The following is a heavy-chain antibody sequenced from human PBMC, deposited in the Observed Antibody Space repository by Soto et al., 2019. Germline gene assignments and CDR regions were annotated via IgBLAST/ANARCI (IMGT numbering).Heavy chain of an antibody. Sequence: QITLNESGPTLVKPTQTLTLTCTFSGFSLSTRGVGVGWILQPPGKALEWLALLYLDDDERFSPSVMSRLSITKDTSKNQGFLTMTNIDPVDTATYYCAHRTRGFTYFFDYWGQGTLVTVSS. V-gene: IGHV2-5*02. J-gene: IGHJ4*02. CDR1: GFSLSTRGVG. CDR3: AHRTRGFTYFFDY. CDR2: LYLDDDE.